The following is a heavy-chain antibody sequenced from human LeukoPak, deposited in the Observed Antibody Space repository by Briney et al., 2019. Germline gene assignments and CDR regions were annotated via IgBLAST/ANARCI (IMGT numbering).Heavy chain of an antibody. CDR3: ARTNLRRNWFDP. CDR1: GDSVSRNTAG. D-gene: IGHD4-17*01. J-gene: IGHJ5*02. V-gene: IGHV6-1*01. CDR2: TYYRSKWYS. Sequence: SQTLSLTCAISGDSVSRNTAGWSWIRQSPSRGLEWLGRTYYRSKWYSDFAPSVRNRITINPDTSKNQFSLKLSSVTAADTAVYYCARTNLRRNWFDPWGQGTLVTVSS.